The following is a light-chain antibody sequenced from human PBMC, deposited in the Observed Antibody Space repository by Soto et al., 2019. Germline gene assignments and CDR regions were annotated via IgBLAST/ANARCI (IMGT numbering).Light chain of an antibody. J-gene: IGLJ1*01. V-gene: IGLV1-44*01. CDR3: EAWDDSLNGLYV. Sequence: QSALTQPPSASGTPGQRVTISCSGSSSNIGSNTVNWYQQLPGTAPKLLIYSNNQRPSGVPDRFSGSKSGTSASLAISGLQSEDEADYYCEAWDDSLNGLYVFGTGTKVTVL. CDR2: SNN. CDR1: SSNIGSNT.